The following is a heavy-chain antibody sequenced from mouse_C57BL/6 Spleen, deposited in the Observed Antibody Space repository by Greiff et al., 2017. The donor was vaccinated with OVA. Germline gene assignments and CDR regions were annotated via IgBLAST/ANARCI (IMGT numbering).Heavy chain of an antibody. CDR2: IDPSDSYT. J-gene: IGHJ3*01. CDR3: ARWRYGSSY. V-gene: IGHV1-59*01. CDR1: GYTFTSYW. Sequence: QVQLQQPGAELVRPGTSVKLSCKASGYTFTSYWMHWVKQRPGQGLQWIGVIDPSDSYTNYNQKFKGKATLTVDTSSSTAYMQLSSLPSEDSAGYYCARWRYGSSYWGQGTLVTVSA. D-gene: IGHD2-10*02.